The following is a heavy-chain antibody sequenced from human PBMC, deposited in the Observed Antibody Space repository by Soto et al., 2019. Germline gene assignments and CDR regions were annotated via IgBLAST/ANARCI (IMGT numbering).Heavy chain of an antibody. CDR1: GYTFTSYD. CDR3: ARAGAAPYYYYGLDV. D-gene: IGHD3-10*01. J-gene: IGHJ6*02. Sequence: GASVKVSCKASGYTFTSYDINWVRQATGQGLEWMGWIRAYNGDTNYAQKFQTRVTMTTDKSTDTAYMDLRSLTSDDTAIYYCARAGAAPYYYYGLDVWGQGTTVTAP. CDR2: IRAYNGDT. V-gene: IGHV1-18*01.